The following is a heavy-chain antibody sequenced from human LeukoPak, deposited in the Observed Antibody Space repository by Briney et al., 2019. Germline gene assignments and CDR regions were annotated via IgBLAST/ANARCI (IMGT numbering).Heavy chain of an antibody. V-gene: IGHV3-21*01. CDR2: ISSSSSYI. D-gene: IGHD4-17*01. CDR1: GFTFSSYS. Sequence: PGGSLRLSCAASGFTFSSYSMNWVRQAPGKGLEWVSSISSSSSYIYYADSVKGRFTISRDNAKNSLYLQMNSLRAEDTAVYYCARDEGSRLTGDYAYWGQETLVTVSS. CDR3: ARDEGSRLTGDYAY. J-gene: IGHJ4*02.